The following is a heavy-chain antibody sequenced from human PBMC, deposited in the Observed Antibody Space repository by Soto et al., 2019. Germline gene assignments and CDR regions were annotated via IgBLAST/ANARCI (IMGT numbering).Heavy chain of an antibody. CDR3: ARLREEMATITGLPIYYYYGLDV. CDR1: GGSISSYY. CDR2: IYYSGST. J-gene: IGHJ6*02. Sequence: SETLSLTCTVSGGSISSYYWNWIRQPPGKGLEWIGNIYYSGSTNYNPSLKSRVTISVDTSKNQFSLKLSSVTAADTAVYYCARLREEMATITGLPIYYYYGLDVWGQGTTVTVSS. V-gene: IGHV4-59*01. D-gene: IGHD5-12*01.